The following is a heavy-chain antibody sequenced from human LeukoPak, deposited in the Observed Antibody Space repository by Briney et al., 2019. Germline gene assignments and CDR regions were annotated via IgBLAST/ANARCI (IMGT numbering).Heavy chain of an antibody. J-gene: IGHJ4*02. CDR2: IKEDGREK. CDR3: ARDRWGYSYGGD. Sequence: GGSLRPSCAASGFTFSSYGMNWVRQAPGKGLEWVANIKEDGREKFYVDSVRGRFTISRDNAKNSLYLQMNSLRAEDTAVYYCARDRWGYSYGGDWGQGTLVTVSS. V-gene: IGHV3-7*01. CDR1: GFTFSSYG. D-gene: IGHD5-18*01.